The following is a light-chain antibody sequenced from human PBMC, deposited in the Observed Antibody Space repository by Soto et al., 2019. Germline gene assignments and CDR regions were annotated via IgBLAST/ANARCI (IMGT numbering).Light chain of an antibody. CDR3: SSYTGNNTVI. CDR2: EVT. Sequence: QSVLTQPASVSGSPGQSITIAFTGTSSDVGRYNYVSWYQQHPGKAPKLMIYEVTNRPSGVSNRFSASKSGSTASLTISGLQAEDEADYYCSSYTGNNTVIFGGGTKLTVL. J-gene: IGLJ2*01. V-gene: IGLV2-14*01. CDR1: SSDVGRYNY.